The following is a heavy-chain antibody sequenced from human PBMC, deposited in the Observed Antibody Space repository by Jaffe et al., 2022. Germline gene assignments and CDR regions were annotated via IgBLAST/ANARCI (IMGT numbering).Heavy chain of an antibody. Sequence: EVQLVESGGGLVQPGRSLRLSCAASGFTFDDYAMHWVRQAPGKGLEWVSGISWNSGSIGYADSVKGRFTISRDNAKNSLYLQMNSLRAEDTALYYCAKDITGGDYGDNWGQGTLVTVSS. V-gene: IGHV3-9*01. J-gene: IGHJ4*02. CDR1: GFTFDDYA. CDR2: ISWNSGSI. CDR3: AKDITGGDYGDN.